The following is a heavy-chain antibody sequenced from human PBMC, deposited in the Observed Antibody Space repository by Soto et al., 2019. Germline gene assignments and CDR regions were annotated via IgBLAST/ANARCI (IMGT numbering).Heavy chain of an antibody. V-gene: IGHV4-30-2*01. Sequence: QLQLQESGSGLVKPSQTLSLTCAVSGGSISSGGYSWSWIRQPPGKGLEWIGYIYHSGSTYYNPSRKSRVTISVDRSKNQFSLKLSSVTAADTAVYYCAHSRGYSYGYDIWGQGTMVTVSS. CDR1: GGSISSGGYS. CDR3: AHSRGYSYGYDI. D-gene: IGHD5-18*01. CDR2: IYHSGST. J-gene: IGHJ3*02.